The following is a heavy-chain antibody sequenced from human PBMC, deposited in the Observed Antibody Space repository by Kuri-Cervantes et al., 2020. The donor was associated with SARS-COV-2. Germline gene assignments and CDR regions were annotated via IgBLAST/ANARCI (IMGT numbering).Heavy chain of an antibody. D-gene: IGHD1-26*01. CDR1: GGSINSYY. V-gene: IGHV4-4*07. CDR3: AREYSGSYYVLGLTEYFQH. J-gene: IGHJ1*01. CDR2: IYTSGST. Sequence: SETLSLTCTVSGGSINSYYWSWIRQPAGKGLEWIGRIYTSGSTNYNPALKSRVTMSVDKSKNQFSLKLSYVTAADTAVYYFAREYSGSYYVLGLTEYFQHWGQGTLVTVSS.